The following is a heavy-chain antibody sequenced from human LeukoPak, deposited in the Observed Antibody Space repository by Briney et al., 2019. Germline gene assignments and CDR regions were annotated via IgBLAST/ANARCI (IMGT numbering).Heavy chain of an antibody. CDR2: INPNSGGT. CDR1: GYTFTGYY. CDR3: ARPPMEDQDAFDI. V-gene: IGHV1-2*02. Sequence: ASVKVSCKASGYTFTGYYKHWVRQAPGQGLEWMGWINPNSGGTNYAQKFQGRVTMTRDTSISTAYMELSRLRSDDTAVYYCARPPMEDQDAFDIWGQGTMVTVSS. J-gene: IGHJ3*02. D-gene: IGHD2-15*01.